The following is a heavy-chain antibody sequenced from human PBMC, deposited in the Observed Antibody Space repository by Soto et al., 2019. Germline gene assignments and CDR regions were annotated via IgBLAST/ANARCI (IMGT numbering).Heavy chain of an antibody. Sequence: QITLKESGPTLVKPTQTLTLTCTFSGFSLSTSGVDVGWIRQPPGKALEWPALIYWDDDKRYEPSLKSRLTITKGTPRNQVVLTMTNMDPLDTATYYCAHRRPYSNSPEYFFDYWGQGTLVTVSS. V-gene: IGHV2-5*05. CDR1: GFSLSTSGVD. CDR2: IYWDDDK. J-gene: IGHJ4*02. D-gene: IGHD6-6*01. CDR3: AHRRPYSNSPEYFFDY.